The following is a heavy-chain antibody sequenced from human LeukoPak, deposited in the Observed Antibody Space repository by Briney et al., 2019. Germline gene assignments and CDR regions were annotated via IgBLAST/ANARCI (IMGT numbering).Heavy chain of an antibody. CDR3: ASSQRGWFDP. D-gene: IGHD2-2*01. Sequence: GASVKVSCKASGYTFTSYGISWVRQMPGNGLEWMGIIYPGDSDTRYSPSFQGQVTISADKSISTAYLQWSSLKASDTAMYYCASSQRGWFDPWGQGTLVTVSS. V-gene: IGHV5-51*01. J-gene: IGHJ5*02. CDR2: IYPGDSDT. CDR1: GYTFTSYG.